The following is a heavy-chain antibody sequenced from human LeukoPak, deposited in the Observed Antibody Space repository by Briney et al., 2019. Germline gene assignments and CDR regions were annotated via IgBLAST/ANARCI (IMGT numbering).Heavy chain of an antibody. V-gene: IGHV4-39*01. Sequence: SETLSLTCTVSGGSISSSSYYWGWIRQPPGKGLEWIGSIYYSGSTYYNPSLKSRVTISVDTSKNQFSLKLSSVTAADTAVYYCARAGVAAPPRTLFDYWGQGTLVTVSS. CDR2: IYYSGST. CDR1: GGSISSSSYY. J-gene: IGHJ4*02. D-gene: IGHD6-13*01. CDR3: ARAGVAAPPRTLFDY.